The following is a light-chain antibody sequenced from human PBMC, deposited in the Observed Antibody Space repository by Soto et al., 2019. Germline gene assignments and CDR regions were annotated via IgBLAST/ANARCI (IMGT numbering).Light chain of an antibody. CDR3: QQFNRYSVT. V-gene: IGKV3-20*01. J-gene: IGKJ4*01. CDR1: QTVRNNY. CDR2: DAS. Sequence: EFVLTQSPGTLSLSPGERATLSCRASQTVRNNYLAWYQQKPGQAPRLLIYDASSRATGIPDRFRGRGSGTDFTLPISRLGPENFAVYYWQQFNRYSVTFGRGNKVDIK.